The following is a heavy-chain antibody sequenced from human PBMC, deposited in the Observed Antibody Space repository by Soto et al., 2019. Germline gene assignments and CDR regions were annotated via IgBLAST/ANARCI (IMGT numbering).Heavy chain of an antibody. V-gene: IGHV3-30*03. J-gene: IGHJ4*02. Sequence: GSLRLSCAGSGFSFSSYGMHWVRQAPGKGLEWVTFLSYDGSNKYYADSVKGRFTISRDNSKKTLYLQMNSLRAEDTAVYYCARDKRDLRFLEWSYYFDFWGQGT. CDR3: ARDKRDLRFLEWSYYFDF. CDR1: GFSFSSYG. D-gene: IGHD3-3*01. CDR2: LSYDGSNK.